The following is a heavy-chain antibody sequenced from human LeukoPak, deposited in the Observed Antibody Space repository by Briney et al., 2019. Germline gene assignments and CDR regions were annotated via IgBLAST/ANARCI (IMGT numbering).Heavy chain of an antibody. CDR3: AKVIEGYSYGHTFDY. V-gene: IGHV3-30*18. CDR2: ISYDGSNK. Sequence: GGSLRLSCAASGFTVSSNYMSWVRQAPGKGLEWVAVISYDGSNKYYADSVKGRFTISRDNSKNTLYLQMNSLRAEDTAVYYCAKVIEGYSYGHTFDYWGQGTLVAVSS. J-gene: IGHJ4*02. CDR1: GFTVSSNY. D-gene: IGHD5-18*01.